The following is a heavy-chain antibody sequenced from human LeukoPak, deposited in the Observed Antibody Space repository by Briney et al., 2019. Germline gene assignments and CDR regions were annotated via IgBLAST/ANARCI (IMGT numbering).Heavy chain of an antibody. CDR1: GGSISSYY. CDR2: IYYSGST. Sequence: SETLSLTCTVSGGSISSYYWSWLRQPPGKGLEWIGYIYYSGSTNYNPSLKSRVTISVDTSKNQFSLKLSSVTAADTAVYYCARLRTVGYCTNGVCYFDYWGQGTLVTVSS. CDR3: ARLRTVGYCTNGVCYFDY. J-gene: IGHJ4*02. D-gene: IGHD2-8*01. V-gene: IGHV4-59*01.